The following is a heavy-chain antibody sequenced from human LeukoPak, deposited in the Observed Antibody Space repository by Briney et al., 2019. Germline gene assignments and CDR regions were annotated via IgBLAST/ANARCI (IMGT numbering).Heavy chain of an antibody. CDR1: GYSFTSYW. V-gene: IGHV5-51*01. Sequence: KSGESLKISCKGSGYSFTSYWIGWVRQMPGKGLEWMGIIYPGDSDPRYSPSFQGQVTISADKSISTAYLQWSSLKASDTAMYYCARHVIGYSSGWYNRDDYYYYYMDVWGKGTTVTVSS. J-gene: IGHJ6*03. D-gene: IGHD6-19*01. CDR2: IYPGDSDP. CDR3: ARHVIGYSSGWYNRDDYYYYYMDV.